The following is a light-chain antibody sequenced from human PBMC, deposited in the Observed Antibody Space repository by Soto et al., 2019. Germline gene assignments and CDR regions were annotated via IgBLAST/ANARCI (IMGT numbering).Light chain of an antibody. J-gene: IGKJ2*01. Sequence: DIQLTQSPSFLSASVGDRVTITCRASQGISSYLAWYQQKPGKAPKLLIYAASTLQSGVPSRFSGSGSGTEFTRTISSLQPEDFATYYCQQLNSYPYTFGQGTKLESK. CDR1: QGISSY. V-gene: IGKV1-9*01. CDR3: QQLNSYPYT. CDR2: AAS.